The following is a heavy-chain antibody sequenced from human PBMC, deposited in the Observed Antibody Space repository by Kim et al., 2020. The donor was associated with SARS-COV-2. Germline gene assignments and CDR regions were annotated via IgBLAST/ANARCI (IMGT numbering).Heavy chain of an antibody. CDR3: AKGPLLRYFDWLLFLDY. J-gene: IGHJ4*02. Sequence: GGSLRLSCAASGFTFSSYAMSWVRQAPGKGLEWVSAISGSGGSTYYADSVKGRFTISRDNSKNTLYLQMNSLRAEDTAVYYCAKGPLLRYFDWLLFLDYWGQGTLVTVSS. CDR2: ISGSGGST. V-gene: IGHV3-23*01. CDR1: GFTFSSYA. D-gene: IGHD3-9*01.